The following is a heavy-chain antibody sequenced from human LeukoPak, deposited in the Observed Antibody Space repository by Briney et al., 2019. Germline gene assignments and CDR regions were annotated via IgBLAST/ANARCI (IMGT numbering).Heavy chain of an antibody. J-gene: IGHJ4*02. V-gene: IGHV4-39*01. Sequence: SETLSLTCTVSGGSMSPYHWGWIRQPPGKGLEWIGSIYYSGSTYYNPSLKSRVTISVDTSKNQFSLKLSSVTAADTAVYYCARRLGAADSWGQGTLVTVSS. CDR1: GGSMSPYH. CDR2: IYYSGST. CDR3: ARRLGAADS. D-gene: IGHD6-13*01.